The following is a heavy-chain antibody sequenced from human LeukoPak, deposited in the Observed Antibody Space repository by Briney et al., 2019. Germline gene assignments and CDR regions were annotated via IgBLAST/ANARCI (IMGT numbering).Heavy chain of an antibody. CDR1: GVTNYA. Sequence: GGSLRLSCAVSGVTNYAISWVRQAPGRGLEWVSVISGSGGSTYYADSVKGRFTISRDTSDNTIYLQMNSLRADDTAVYYCARAHYGSGSYGLDYWGQGTLVTVSS. CDR2: ISGSGGST. V-gene: IGHV3-23*01. D-gene: IGHD3-10*01. J-gene: IGHJ4*02. CDR3: ARAHYGSGSYGLDY.